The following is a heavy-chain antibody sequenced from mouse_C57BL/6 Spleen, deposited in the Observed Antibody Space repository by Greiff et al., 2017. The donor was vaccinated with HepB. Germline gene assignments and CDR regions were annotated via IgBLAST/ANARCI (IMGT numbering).Heavy chain of an antibody. CDR1: GYTFTDYY. V-gene: IGHV1-75*01. D-gene: IGHD4-1*01. J-gene: IGHJ2*01. CDR2: IFPGSGST. CDR3: ARSTGTEGGGVDY. Sequence: VQRVESGPELVKPGASVKISCKASGYTFTDYYINWVKQRPGQGLEWIGWIFPGSGSTYYNEKFKGKATLTVDKSSSTAYMLLRSLTSEDSAVYFCARSTGTEGGGVDYWGQGTTLTVSS.